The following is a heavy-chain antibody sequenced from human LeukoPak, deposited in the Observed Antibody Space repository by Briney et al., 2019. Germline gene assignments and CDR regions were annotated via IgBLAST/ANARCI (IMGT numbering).Heavy chain of an antibody. D-gene: IGHD1-7*01. V-gene: IGHV3-21*01. CDR3: ARENNWNYAIFDY. J-gene: IGHJ4*02. Sequence: GGSLRLSCAASGFTFSSYSMNWVRQAPGKGLEWVSSISSGSSYIYYADSVKGRFTISRDNSKNTLYLQMNSLRAEDTAVYYCARENNWNYAIFDYWGQGTLVTVSS. CDR2: ISSGSSYI. CDR1: GFTFSSYS.